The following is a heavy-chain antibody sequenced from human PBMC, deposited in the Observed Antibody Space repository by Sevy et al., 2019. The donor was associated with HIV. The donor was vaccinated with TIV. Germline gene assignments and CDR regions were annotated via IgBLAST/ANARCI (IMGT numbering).Heavy chain of an antibody. Sequence: GGSLRLSCAASGFTLNKAWMNWVRQAPGKVLEWVGRIKSETDGGTTDYDEPVKGRFSISRDDSTYTVYLQMNSLKIEDTAVYYCSMEDGYNYFDYWGQGALVTVSS. D-gene: IGHD5-12*01. V-gene: IGHV3-15*07. J-gene: IGHJ4*02. CDR2: IKSETDGGTT. CDR3: SMEDGYNYFDY. CDR1: GFTLNKAW.